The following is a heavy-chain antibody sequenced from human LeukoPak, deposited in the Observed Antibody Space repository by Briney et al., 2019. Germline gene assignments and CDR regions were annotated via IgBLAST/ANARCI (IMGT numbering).Heavy chain of an antibody. D-gene: IGHD2-15*01. CDR1: GYTFTSYG. J-gene: IGHJ5*02. Sequence: ASVKVSCKASGYTFTSYGISWVRQAPGQGLEWMGWISAYNGNTNYAQKLQGSVTMTTDTSTSTADMELRRLRADDMAVYYCARALVVAATQGLDPWGQGTLVTVSS. CDR3: ARALVVAATQGLDP. V-gene: IGHV1-18*03. CDR2: ISAYNGNT.